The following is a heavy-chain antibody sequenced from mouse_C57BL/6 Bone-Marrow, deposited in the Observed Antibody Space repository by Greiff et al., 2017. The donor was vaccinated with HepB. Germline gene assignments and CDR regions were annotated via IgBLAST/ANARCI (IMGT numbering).Heavy chain of an antibody. CDR2: ISSGGDYI. J-gene: IGHJ4*01. Sequence: EVKLQESGEGLVKPGGSLKLSCAASGFTFSSYAMSWVRQTPEKRLEWVAYISSGGDYIYYADTVKGRFTISRDNARNTLHLQMSSLKSEDTAMYYCTRGGYYSNYYYAMDYWGQGASVTVSS. V-gene: IGHV5-9-1*02. D-gene: IGHD2-5*01. CDR1: GFTFSSYA. CDR3: TRGGYYSNYYYAMDY.